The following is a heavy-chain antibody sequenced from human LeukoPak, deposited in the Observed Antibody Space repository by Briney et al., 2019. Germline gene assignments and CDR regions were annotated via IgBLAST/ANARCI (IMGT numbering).Heavy chain of an antibody. D-gene: IGHD1-26*01. CDR2: INPSGGST. CDR1: GDSFRNSA. CDR3: ARGVGSGSRLRAGDY. V-gene: IGHV1-46*01. Sequence: GASVTVSCKASGDSFRNSAISWVRQAPGQGLEWMGIINPSGGSTSYAQKFQGRVTMTRDTSTSTVYMELSSLRSEDTAVYYCARGVGSGSRLRAGDYWGQGTLVTVSS. J-gene: IGHJ4*02.